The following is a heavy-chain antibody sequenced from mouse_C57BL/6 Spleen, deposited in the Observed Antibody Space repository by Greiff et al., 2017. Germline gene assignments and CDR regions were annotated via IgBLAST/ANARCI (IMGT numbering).Heavy chain of an antibody. V-gene: IGHV1-64*01. D-gene: IGHD1-1*01. J-gene: IGHJ4*01. CDR3: ASTIYYGSSYYAMDY. Sequence: QVQLQQPGAELVKPGASVKLSCKASGYTFTSYWMHWVKQRPGQGLEWIGMINPNSGSTNYNEKFKSKATLTVDKSSSTAYMQLSSLTSEDSAVYYCASTIYYGSSYYAMDYWGQGTSVTVSS. CDR1: GYTFTSYW. CDR2: INPNSGST.